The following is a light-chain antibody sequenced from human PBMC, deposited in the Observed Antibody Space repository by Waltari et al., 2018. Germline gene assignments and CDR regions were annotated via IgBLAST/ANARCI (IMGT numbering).Light chain of an antibody. CDR2: SAS. J-gene: IGKJ5*01. V-gene: IGKV1-39*01. Sequence: DIQFTQSTSSLSASLGDIVTISCRASQSISRYLNWYQQEPGKAPKVLIYSASSLQTGVPSRFSGSGSGTDFTLTISSLQPEDFATYYCQQSYRAPITFGQGTRLDIK. CDR1: QSISRY. CDR3: QQSYRAPIT.